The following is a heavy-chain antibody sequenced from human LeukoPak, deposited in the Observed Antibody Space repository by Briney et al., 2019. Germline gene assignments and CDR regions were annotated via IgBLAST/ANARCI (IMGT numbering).Heavy chain of an antibody. CDR2: IYYDSSHI. V-gene: IGHV3-21*01. Sequence: TGGSLRLSCAASGFTFSNSAMNWVRQVPGKGLEWVSSIYYDSSHIYYAASVRGRFTISRDNARNSVYLQMNSLRVEDTAVYYCARDPLRYLRVGHYDYWGQGTLVAVSS. D-gene: IGHD3-9*01. CDR1: GFTFSNSA. CDR3: ARDPLRYLRVGHYDY. J-gene: IGHJ4*02.